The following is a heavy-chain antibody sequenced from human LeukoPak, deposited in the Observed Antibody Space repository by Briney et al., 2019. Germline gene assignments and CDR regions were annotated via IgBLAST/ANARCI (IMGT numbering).Heavy chain of an antibody. CDR3: ARVRYCSGGSCRELFDY. D-gene: IGHD2-15*01. Sequence: SETLSLTCAVSGYSISSGYYWGWIRQPPGKGLEWIGSIYHSGRTYYNPSLKSRVTISVDTSKNQFSLKLSSVTAADTAVYYCARVRYCSGGSCRELFDYWGQGTLVTVSS. J-gene: IGHJ4*02. V-gene: IGHV4-38-2*01. CDR1: GYSISSGYY. CDR2: IYHSGRT.